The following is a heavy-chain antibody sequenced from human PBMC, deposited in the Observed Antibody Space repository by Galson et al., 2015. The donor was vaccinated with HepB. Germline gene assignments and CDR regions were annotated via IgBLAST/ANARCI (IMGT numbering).Heavy chain of an antibody. CDR2: ISSSSSYI. J-gene: IGHJ6*02. CDR3: ARTDIVVVPAAIDYYYGMDV. V-gene: IGHV3-21*01. Sequence: SLRLSCAASGFTFSSYSMNWVRQAPGKGLEWVSSISSSSSYIYYADSVKGRFTISRDNAKNSLYLQMNSLRAEDTAVYYCARTDIVVVPAAIDYYYGMDVWGQGTTVTVSS. CDR1: GFTFSSYS. D-gene: IGHD2-2*01.